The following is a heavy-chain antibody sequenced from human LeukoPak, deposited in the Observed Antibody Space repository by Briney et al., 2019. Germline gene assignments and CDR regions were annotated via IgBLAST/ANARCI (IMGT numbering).Heavy chain of an antibody. CDR3: ARMHPYTRLLWFGEDGMDV. CDR2: IVPDTGDT. D-gene: IGHD3-10*01. Sequence: GASVKVSCKASGYPFTNYWLHWVRQAPGQGLEWMGWIVPDTGDTNYAQKFQGRVTMTRDTSISTAYMELSRLRSDDTAVYYCARMHPYTRLLWFGEDGMDVWGQGTTVTVSS. V-gene: IGHV1-2*02. CDR1: GYPFTNYW. J-gene: IGHJ6*02.